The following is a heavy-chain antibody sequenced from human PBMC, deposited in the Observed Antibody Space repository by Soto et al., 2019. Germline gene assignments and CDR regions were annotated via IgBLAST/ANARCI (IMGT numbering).Heavy chain of an antibody. Sequence: SETLSLTCAVSGGSISSSSYTWGWIRQPPGKGLEWIGSIYYSGSTYYNPSLKSRVTVSVDTSKNQFSLKLSSVTAADTAVYYCARLHGSCISTSCSGYYAMDVWGQGTTVTVSS. J-gene: IGHJ6*02. CDR2: IYYSGST. CDR3: ARLHGSCISTSCSGYYAMDV. D-gene: IGHD2-2*01. CDR1: GGSISSSSYT. V-gene: IGHV4-39*01.